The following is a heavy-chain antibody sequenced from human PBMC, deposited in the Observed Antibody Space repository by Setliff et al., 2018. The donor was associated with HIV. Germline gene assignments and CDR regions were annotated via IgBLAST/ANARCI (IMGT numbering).Heavy chain of an antibody. CDR2: INQDGSEK. CDR3: ARDPMRATNSLTYWFFDY. Sequence: GGSLSLSCSASGFTFSSFCINWVRQAPGKGLEWVANINQDGSEKNYVDSVTGRFTISRDSSKNSLHLQMNNLGAEDTAVYFCARDPMRATNSLTYWFFDYWGQGALVTVSS. V-gene: IGHV3-7*01. CDR1: GFTFSSFC. J-gene: IGHJ4*02. D-gene: IGHD2-8*01.